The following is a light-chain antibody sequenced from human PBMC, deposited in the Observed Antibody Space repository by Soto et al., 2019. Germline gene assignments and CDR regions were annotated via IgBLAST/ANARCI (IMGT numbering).Light chain of an antibody. CDR3: QQRSNWPIT. CDR1: QSVGSTF. J-gene: IGKJ5*01. CDR2: DAS. V-gene: IGKV3-11*01. Sequence: EIVLTQSPGTLSVSPGERATLSCRASQSVGSTFLAWYQQKPGQAPRLLIYDASNRATGIPARFSGSGSGTDFTLTISSLEPEDFAVYYCQQRSNWPITFGQGTRLEIK.